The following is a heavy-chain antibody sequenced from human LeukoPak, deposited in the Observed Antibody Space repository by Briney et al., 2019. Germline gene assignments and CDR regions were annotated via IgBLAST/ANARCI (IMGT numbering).Heavy chain of an antibody. CDR1: GGTFNIYA. J-gene: IGHJ4*02. D-gene: IGHD3-22*01. CDR2: IIPILGIA. CDR3: ARDGAPHVSMAVVTSPDY. Sequence: GASVNVSYKASGGTFNIYAIRWVRHAPGQGLEWLGRIIPILGIANYTQKLQGRVTITADKSTSTAYMELSSLRSEDTAVYYCARDGAPHVSMAVVTSPDYWGQGTLVTVSS. V-gene: IGHV1-69*04.